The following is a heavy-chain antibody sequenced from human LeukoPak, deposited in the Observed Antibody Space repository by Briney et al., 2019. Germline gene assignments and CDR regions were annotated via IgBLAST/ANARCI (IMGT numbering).Heavy chain of an antibody. CDR3: AKDPQKWESYFDY. CDR2: ISWNSGSI. Sequence: PGRSLRLSCAASGFTFDDYAMHWVRQAPGKGLEWVSGISWNSGSIGYADSVKGRFTISRDNSKNTLYLQMDSLRAEDTAVYYCAKDPQKWESYFDYWGQGTLVTVSS. D-gene: IGHD1-26*01. CDR1: GFTFDDYA. V-gene: IGHV3-9*01. J-gene: IGHJ4*02.